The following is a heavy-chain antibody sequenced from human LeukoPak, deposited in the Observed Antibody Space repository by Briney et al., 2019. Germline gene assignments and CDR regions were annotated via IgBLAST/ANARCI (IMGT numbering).Heavy chain of an antibody. V-gene: IGHV3-48*04. Sequence: GGSLRLSCAASGFTFSSYSMNWVRQAPGKGLEWVSYISSSSSTIYYADSVKGRFTISRDNAKNSLYLQMNSLRAEDTAVYYCARGAYSGYVDAFDIWGQGTMVTVSS. J-gene: IGHJ3*02. CDR3: ARGAYSGYVDAFDI. D-gene: IGHD5-12*01. CDR2: ISSSSSTI. CDR1: GFTFSSYS.